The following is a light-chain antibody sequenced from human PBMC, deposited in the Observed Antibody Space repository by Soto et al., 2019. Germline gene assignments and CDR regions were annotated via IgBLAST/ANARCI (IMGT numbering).Light chain of an antibody. Sequence: DIQMTQSPSSLSASIGDRVTITCRASQRISSYLNWYQHKPGKAPKLLIYAASSLQSGVPSRFSGSGSGTDFSLTSSSLQPEDFATYYCQQSYNTPRTFGQGTKVEIK. CDR1: QRISSY. CDR3: QQSYNTPRT. V-gene: IGKV1-39*01. J-gene: IGKJ1*01. CDR2: AAS.